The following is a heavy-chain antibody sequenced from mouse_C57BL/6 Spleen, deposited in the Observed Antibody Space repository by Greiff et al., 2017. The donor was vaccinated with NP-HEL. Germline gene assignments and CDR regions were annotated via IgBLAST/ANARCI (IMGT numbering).Heavy chain of an antibody. CDR1: GYSFTGYY. CDR2: INPSTGGT. V-gene: IGHV1-42*01. D-gene: IGHD1-1*01. Sequence: EVKLQESGPELVKPGASVKISCKASGYSFTGYYMNWVKQSPEKSLEWIGEINPSTGGTTYNQKFKAKATLTVDKSSSTAYMQLKSLTSEDSAVYYGARRGYGSSPFDYWGQGTTLTVSS. J-gene: IGHJ2*01. CDR3: ARRGYGSSPFDY.